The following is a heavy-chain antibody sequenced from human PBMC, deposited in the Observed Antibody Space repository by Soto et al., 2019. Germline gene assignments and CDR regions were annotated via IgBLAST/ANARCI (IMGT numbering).Heavy chain of an antibody. CDR3: ARHLGLWPPLDY. J-gene: IGHJ4*02. CDR1: GGSVSSGSYY. CDR2: IYYSGNT. Sequence: AETLSLTCTVSGGSVSSGSYYWSWIRQPPGKGLEWIGYIYYSGNTNYNPPLKSRVTISVDMPKSLFSLKLNSVPAADTAVYYCARHLGLWPPLDYWGRGTLVTVSS. V-gene: IGHV4-61*01.